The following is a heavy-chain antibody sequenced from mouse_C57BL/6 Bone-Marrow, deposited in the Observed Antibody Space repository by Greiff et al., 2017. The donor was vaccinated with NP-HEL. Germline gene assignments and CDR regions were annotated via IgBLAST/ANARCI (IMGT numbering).Heavy chain of an antibody. CDR3: ARQDYYGRDFDY. D-gene: IGHD1-1*01. V-gene: IGHV5-6*01. J-gene: IGHJ2*01. Sequence: EVKVVESGGDLVKPGGSLKLSCAASGFTFSSYGMSWVRQTPDKRLEWVATISSGGSYTYYPDSVKGRFTISRDNAKNTLYLQMSSLKSEDTAMYYCARQDYYGRDFDYWGQGTTLTVSS. CDR1: GFTFSSYG. CDR2: ISSGGSYT.